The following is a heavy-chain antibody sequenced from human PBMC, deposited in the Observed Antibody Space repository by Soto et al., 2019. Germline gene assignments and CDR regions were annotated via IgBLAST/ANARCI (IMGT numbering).Heavy chain of an antibody. J-gene: IGHJ6*02. CDR1: GGSISSSSYY. Sequence: QLLESGPGLVKPSETLSLTCTVSGGSISSSSYYWGWIRQPPGKGLEWIGSIYYSGSTYYNPSLKSRVTISVDTSKNQFSLKLSSVTAADTAVYYCARQAAGSIYYYYYYGMDVWGQGTTVTVSS. CDR2: IYYSGST. V-gene: IGHV4-39*01. CDR3: ARQAAGSIYYYYYYGMDV. D-gene: IGHD6-13*01.